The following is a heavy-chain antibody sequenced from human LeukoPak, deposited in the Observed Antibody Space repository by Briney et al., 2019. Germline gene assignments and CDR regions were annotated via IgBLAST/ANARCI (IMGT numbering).Heavy chain of an antibody. CDR1: GGTFSSYA. J-gene: IGHJ4*02. CDR2: IIPILGIA. CDR3: AREYQFHRYSSGWL. D-gene: IGHD6-19*01. V-gene: IGHV1-69*04. Sequence: SVKVSCKASGGTFSSYAISWVRQAPGQGLEWMGRIIPILGIANYAQKFQGRVTITADKSTSTAYMELSSLRSEDTAVYYCAREYQFHRYSSGWLWGQGTLVTVSS.